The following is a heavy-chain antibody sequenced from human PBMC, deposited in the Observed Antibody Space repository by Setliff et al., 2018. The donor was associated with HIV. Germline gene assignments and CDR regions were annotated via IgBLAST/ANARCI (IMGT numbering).Heavy chain of an antibody. CDR1: GGSISSGTYY. CDR2: IYYSGST. CDR3: AKPLTQWGVSPYHYAVDV. D-gene: IGHD1-26*01. Sequence: SETLSLTCTVSGGSISSGTYYWSWIRQHPGKGLEWIGYIYYSGSTYYNPSLKSRVTISVDTSRNQFSLKLSSVTAEDTAVYYCAKPLTQWGVSPYHYAVDVWGQGTTVTVSS. J-gene: IGHJ6*02. V-gene: IGHV4-31*03.